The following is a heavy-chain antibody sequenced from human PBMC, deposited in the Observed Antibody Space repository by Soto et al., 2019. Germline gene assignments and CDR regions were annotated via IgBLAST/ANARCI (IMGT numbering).Heavy chain of an antibody. CDR3: AKTPLYDKNAFHRDGFDM. Sequence: GGSLRLSCAASGFSFSRYAMNWVRQAPGKGLEWVSGISGSGESAYYAESVKGRITISRDNSKNMLQLQMNSLRAEDTAIYYCAKTPLYDKNAFHRDGFDMWGQGTMVTVSS. CDR2: ISGSGESA. D-gene: IGHD3-22*01. V-gene: IGHV3-23*01. CDR1: GFSFSRYA. J-gene: IGHJ3*02.